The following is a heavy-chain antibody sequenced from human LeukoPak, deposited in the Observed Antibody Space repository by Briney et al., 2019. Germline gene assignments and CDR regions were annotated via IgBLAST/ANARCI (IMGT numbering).Heavy chain of an antibody. Sequence: ASVKVSCKASGGTFSSYAISWVRQAPGQGLEWMGGIIPIFGTANYAQKFQGRVTMTEDTSTDTAYMELSSLRSEDTAVYYCATLITLKTTVIDYWGQGTLVTVSS. CDR2: IIPIFGTA. D-gene: IGHD4-17*01. J-gene: IGHJ4*02. CDR1: GGTFSSYA. V-gene: IGHV1-69*06. CDR3: ATLITLKTTVIDY.